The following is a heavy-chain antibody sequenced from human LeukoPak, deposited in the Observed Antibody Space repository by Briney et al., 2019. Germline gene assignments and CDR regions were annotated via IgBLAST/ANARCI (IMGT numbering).Heavy chain of an antibody. Sequence: ASVKVSCKASGYAFTSYDINWVRQATGQGLEWMGWMNPNSGNTGYAQKFQGRVTMTRNTSISTAYMELSSLRSEDTAVYYCARGSGWYFSGYGMDVWGQGTTVTVSS. CDR2: MNPNSGNT. CDR3: ARGSGWYFSGYGMDV. V-gene: IGHV1-8*01. CDR1: GYAFTSYD. J-gene: IGHJ6*02. D-gene: IGHD6-19*01.